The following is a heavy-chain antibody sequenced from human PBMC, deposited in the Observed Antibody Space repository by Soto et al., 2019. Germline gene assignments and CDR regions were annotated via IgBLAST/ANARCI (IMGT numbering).Heavy chain of an antibody. V-gene: IGHV3-48*01. J-gene: IGHJ3*01. D-gene: IGHD3-22*01. CDR2: IGIGSSTK. CDR1: GFTFRNYG. Sequence: EVDLVESGGGLVQSGGSLRLSCAASGFTFRNYGMNWVRQAPGKGLEWVSYIGIGSSTKYYADSVKGRFTISRDNAKNSLNLQRNSLRAEDTAVYYCARDQLYYNDISGRPLNAFDVWGQGTMVTVSS. CDR3: ARDQLYYNDISGRPLNAFDV.